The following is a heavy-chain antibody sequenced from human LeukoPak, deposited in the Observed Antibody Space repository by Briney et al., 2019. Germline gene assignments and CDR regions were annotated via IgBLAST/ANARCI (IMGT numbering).Heavy chain of an antibody. CDR3: ARDQYCSSTSCWHNWFDP. V-gene: IGHV1-2*02. CDR1: GYTFTGYY. J-gene: IGHJ5*02. Sequence: ASVKVSCKASGYTFTGYYMHWVRQAPGQGLEWMGWIDPNSGGTNYAQKFQGRVTMTRDTSISTAYMELSRLRSDDTAVYYCARDQYCSSTSCWHNWFDPWGQGTLVTVSS. CDR2: IDPNSGGT. D-gene: IGHD2-2*01.